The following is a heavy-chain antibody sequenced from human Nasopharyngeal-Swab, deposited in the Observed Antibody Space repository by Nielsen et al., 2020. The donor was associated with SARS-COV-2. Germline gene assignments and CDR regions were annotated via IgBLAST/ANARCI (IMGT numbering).Heavy chain of an antibody. V-gene: IGHV3-33*05. D-gene: IGHD2-2*01. Sequence: WIRQPPGKGLEWVTFISTDGSHKNYADSVKGRFTISRDNSKNTLYLQMNSLRAEDTAVYYCARERGLVPAATPWFDPWGQGTLVTVSS. CDR3: ARERGLVPAATPWFDP. J-gene: IGHJ5*02. CDR2: ISTDGSHK.